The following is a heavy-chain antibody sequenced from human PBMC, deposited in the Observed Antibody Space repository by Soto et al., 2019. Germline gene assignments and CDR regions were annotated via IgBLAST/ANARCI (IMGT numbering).Heavy chain of an antibody. Sequence: SETLSLTCAVSGGSISSSNWWSWVRQPPGKGLEWIGEIYHSGSTNYNPSLKSRVTISVDTSKNQFSLKLSSVTAADTAVYYCARTYYDFWSGYSRYNWFDPWGQGTLVT. CDR3: ARTYYDFWSGYSRYNWFDP. D-gene: IGHD3-3*01. CDR1: GGSISSSNW. J-gene: IGHJ5*02. CDR2: IYHSGST. V-gene: IGHV4-4*02.